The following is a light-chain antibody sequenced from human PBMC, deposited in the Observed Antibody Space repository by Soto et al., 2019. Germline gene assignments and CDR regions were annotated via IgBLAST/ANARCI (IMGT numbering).Light chain of an antibody. CDR1: QSLSSW. Sequence: DIQMTQSPSTLSASEGDTVTITCRASQSLSSWLAWYQHKPGKAPKLLISKASSLESGVPSRFSGSGSGTEFTLTISSLQPDDFATYHCQHYSGYSTFGQGTKLEIK. V-gene: IGKV1-5*03. J-gene: IGKJ2*01. CDR3: QHYSGYST. CDR2: KAS.